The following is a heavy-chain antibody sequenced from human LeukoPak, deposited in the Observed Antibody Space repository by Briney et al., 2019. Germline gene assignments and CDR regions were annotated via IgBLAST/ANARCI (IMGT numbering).Heavy chain of an antibody. V-gene: IGHV4-4*07. CDR1: GGSISSYF. J-gene: IGHJ4*02. Sequence: SETLSLTCTVSGGSISSYFWSWIRQPAGKGLEWIGRIYTSGSTDYNPSLKSRVTMSVDTSKNQFSLKLTSVTAADTAVYYCATDGDYYDSGPYSGHWGQGTLVTVSS. CDR2: IYTSGST. D-gene: IGHD3-10*01. CDR3: ATDGDYYDSGPYSGH.